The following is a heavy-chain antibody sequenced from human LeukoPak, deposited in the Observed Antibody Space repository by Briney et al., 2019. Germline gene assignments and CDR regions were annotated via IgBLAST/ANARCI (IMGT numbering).Heavy chain of an antibody. J-gene: IGHJ3*02. Sequence: GESLKISCKGSGYSFTSYWIGWVRQMPGKGLEWMGIIYPGDSDTRYSPSFQVQVTISADKSISTAYLQWSSLKASDTAMYYCARAIIAVAGTSPAFDIWGQGTMVTVSS. D-gene: IGHD6-19*01. CDR2: IYPGDSDT. CDR1: GYSFTSYW. CDR3: ARAIIAVAGTSPAFDI. V-gene: IGHV5-51*03.